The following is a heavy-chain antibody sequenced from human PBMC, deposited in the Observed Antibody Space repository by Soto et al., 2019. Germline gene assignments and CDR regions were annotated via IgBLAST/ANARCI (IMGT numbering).Heavy chain of an antibody. J-gene: IGHJ4*02. Sequence: PGGSLRLSCAASGFTFSSYGIHWVRQAPGKGLEWVAVISFDGSNKYYADSVKGRFTISRDNSKNTLYLQMSRLRPEDTAVYYCAKDRVIQLWSHYFDFWGQGTLVTVSS. V-gene: IGHV3-30*18. D-gene: IGHD5-18*01. CDR3: AKDRVIQLWSHYFDF. CDR1: GFTFSSYG. CDR2: ISFDGSNK.